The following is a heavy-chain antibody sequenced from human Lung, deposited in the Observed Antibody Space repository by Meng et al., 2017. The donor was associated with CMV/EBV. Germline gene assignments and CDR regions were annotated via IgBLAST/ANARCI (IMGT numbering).Heavy chain of an antibody. V-gene: IGHV3-7*01. D-gene: IGHD2-8*02. Sequence: SCSAFGFTCSSYWSTWVRQAAGKGPEWVANIKQDGSEKYYVVSVKGRFTISRDNAKNSMYLQMNSLRVEDTAMYYCVRGTAPNEYWGQGTVVNGAS. CDR1: GFTCSSYW. CDR3: VRGTAPNEY. CDR2: IKQDGSEK. J-gene: IGHJ4*02.